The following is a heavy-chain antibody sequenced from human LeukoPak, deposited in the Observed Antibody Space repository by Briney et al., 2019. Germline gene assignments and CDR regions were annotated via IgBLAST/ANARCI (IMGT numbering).Heavy chain of an antibody. Sequence: ASVKVSCKASGYTSTAYYMHWVRQAPGQGLEWMGWINPNSGVTNYAQKFQGRVTMTRDTSISTAYMELSRLRSDDTAVYYCAREGDGYSGYEAPDYWGQGTLVTVSS. CDR3: AREGDGYSGYEAPDY. J-gene: IGHJ4*02. CDR1: GYTSTAYY. D-gene: IGHD5-12*01. V-gene: IGHV1-2*02. CDR2: INPNSGVT.